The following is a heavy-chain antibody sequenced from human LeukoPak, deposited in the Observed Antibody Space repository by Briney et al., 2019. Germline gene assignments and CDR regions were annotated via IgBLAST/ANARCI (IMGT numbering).Heavy chain of an antibody. V-gene: IGHV4-59*01. D-gene: IGHD3-10*01. J-gene: IGHJ4*02. Sequence: SSETLSLTCTVSGGSISSYYWSWIRQPPGKGLEWIGYIYYSGSTNCNPSLKSRVTISVDTSKNQFSLKLSSVTAADTAVYYCARHHMVRGVIITSRFDYWGQGTLVTVSS. CDR3: ARHHMVRGVIITSRFDY. CDR1: GGSISSYY. CDR2: IYYSGST.